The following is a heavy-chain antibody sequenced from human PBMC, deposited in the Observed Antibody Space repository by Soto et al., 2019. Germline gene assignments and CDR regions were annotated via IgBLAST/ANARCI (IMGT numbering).Heavy chain of an antibody. D-gene: IGHD4-17*01. CDR3: TRPANIYGDPDY. J-gene: IGHJ4*02. CDR2: IRSKANSYAT. Sequence: GGSLRLSCAASGFTFSGSAMHLVRQASGKGLEWVGRIRSKANSYATAYAASVKGRFTISRDDSKNTAYLQMNSLKTEDTAVYYCTRPANIYGDPDYWGQGTLVTSPQ. CDR1: GFTFSGSA. V-gene: IGHV3-73*01.